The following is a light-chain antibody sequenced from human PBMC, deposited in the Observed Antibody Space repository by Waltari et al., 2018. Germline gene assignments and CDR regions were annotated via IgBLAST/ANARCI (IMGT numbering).Light chain of an antibody. Sequence: EIVLTQSPGTLSLSPGERATLSCRASQSVSSSYLAWYQQKPGQAPRLLIYGASSRATGLPDRFSCSWSGTDFTLTISRLEPEDFAVYYCQQYGSSQGYTFGQGTKLEIK. J-gene: IGKJ2*01. CDR1: QSVSSSY. CDR3: QQYGSSQGYT. CDR2: GAS. V-gene: IGKV3-20*01.